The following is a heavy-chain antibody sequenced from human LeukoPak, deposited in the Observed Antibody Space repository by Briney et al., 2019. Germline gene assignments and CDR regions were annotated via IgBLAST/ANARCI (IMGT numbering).Heavy chain of an antibody. J-gene: IGHJ4*02. Sequence: ASVKVSCKASGYTFTRYDINWVRQATGQGLEWMGWINTKSGMTGHAQKFQGRITITKDTSISTVYMELSRLSSEDSAVYFCARVDGSIDYWGQGTLVTVSS. CDR1: GYTFTRYD. CDR2: INTKSGMT. CDR3: ARVDGSIDY. V-gene: IGHV1-8*03. D-gene: IGHD3-22*01.